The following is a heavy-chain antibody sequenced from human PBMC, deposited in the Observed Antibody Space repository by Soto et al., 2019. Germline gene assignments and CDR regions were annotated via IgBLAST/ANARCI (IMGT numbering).Heavy chain of an antibody. CDR3: ARRRASDYGGNHHPYYFDR. Sequence: SETLSLTCTVSGASIITDNYFWVWIRQSPRRGLELIGSISYSGRTYDNPSLQSRVTISIDASKNQFSLKLTSVTTADTAVYYCARRRASDYGGNHHPYYFDRWGQGALVTVSS. V-gene: IGHV4-39*01. J-gene: IGHJ4*02. CDR1: GASIITDNYF. CDR2: ISYSGRT. D-gene: IGHD4-17*01.